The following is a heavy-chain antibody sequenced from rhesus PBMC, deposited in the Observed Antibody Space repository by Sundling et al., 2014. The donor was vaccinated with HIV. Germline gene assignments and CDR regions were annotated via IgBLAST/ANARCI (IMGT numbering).Heavy chain of an antibody. CDR2: VFGGAGVT. CDR3: ARGLYDGDNGLYYTVFDY. V-gene: IGHV4-93*01. Sequence: QVQLQESGPSSGEAFGDPCPSPALSLVAPSATLTGGTGSARPQGRGWSGLGVVFGGAGVTKYSPSLKSRVTFSKDTSKNYFSLNLNSVTAADTAVYYCARGLYDGDNGLYYTVFDYWGRGVLVTVSS. D-gene: IGHD3-9*01. CDR1: VAPSATLTG. J-gene: IGHJ4*01.